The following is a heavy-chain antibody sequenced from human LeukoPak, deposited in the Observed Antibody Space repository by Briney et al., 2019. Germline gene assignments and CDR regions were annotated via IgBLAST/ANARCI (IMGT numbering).Heavy chain of an antibody. J-gene: IGHJ5*02. Sequence: SQTLSLTCTVSGGSISSYYWSWIRQPPGKGLEWLGYIYYSGSTNYNPSLKSRVTISVDTSKNQFSLKLSSVTAADTAVYYCARDLGYSSSRVENWCDPWGQGTLVTVSS. D-gene: IGHD6-13*01. V-gene: IGHV4-59*01. CDR1: GGSISSYY. CDR3: ARDLGYSSSRVENWCDP. CDR2: IYYSGST.